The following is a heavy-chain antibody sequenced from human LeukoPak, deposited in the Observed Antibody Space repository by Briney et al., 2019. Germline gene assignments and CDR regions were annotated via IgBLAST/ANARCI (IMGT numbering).Heavy chain of an antibody. Sequence: GGSLRLSCAASGFTFNSYWMNWVRHAPRKGLLWVSHMSSDGTITSYADSVKGRFTISRDNAKNTLYLQMNSLRAEDTGVYYCASRGFLNYWGQGTLVTVSS. CDR3: ASRGFLNY. J-gene: IGHJ4*02. CDR2: MSSDGTIT. V-gene: IGHV3-74*01. CDR1: GFTFNSYW.